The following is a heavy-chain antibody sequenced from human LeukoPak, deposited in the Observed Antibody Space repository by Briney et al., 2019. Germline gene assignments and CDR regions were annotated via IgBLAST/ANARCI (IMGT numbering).Heavy chain of an antibody. CDR3: ARTIVAADTDYFDY. CDR2: ISYDGSNK. D-gene: IGHD6-13*01. Sequence: PGGSLRLSCAASGFTFSSYAMHWVRQAPGKGLEWVAVISYDGSNKYYADSVKGRFTISRDNSKNTLYLQMNSLRAEDTAVYYCARTIVAADTDYFDYWGQGTLVTVSS. CDR1: GFTFSSYA. J-gene: IGHJ4*02. V-gene: IGHV3-30*14.